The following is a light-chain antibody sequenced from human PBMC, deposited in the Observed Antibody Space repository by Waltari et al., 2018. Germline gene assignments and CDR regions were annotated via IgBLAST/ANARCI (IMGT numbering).Light chain of an antibody. J-gene: IGKJ3*01. V-gene: IGKV3-15*01. CDR3: QQYNNWPSFT. Sequence: VMTQSPATLSVSPGERATLSCGASQSIGTHLAWYQQNSGKPPRLLIYGASIRATGIPARFSGSGSGTEFTLTISTLQSEDFAVYYCQQYNNWPSFTFGPGTKVDVK. CDR1: QSIGTH. CDR2: GAS.